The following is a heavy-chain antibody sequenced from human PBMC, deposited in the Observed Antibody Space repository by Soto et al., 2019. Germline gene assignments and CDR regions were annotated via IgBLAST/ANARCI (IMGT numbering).Heavy chain of an antibody. D-gene: IGHD1-26*01. CDR1: GFTFSAHY. J-gene: IGHJ4*02. Sequence: EVQLVESGGGLVQPGGSLRLSCAASGFTFSAHYMDWVRQAPGKGLEWVGRIKNKANSYTTEYAASVEGRFTISRADSQNSLYLQMNSLKTEDTAVYYCARVSLVGPSGGRYFDYRGQGSQVAVSS. V-gene: IGHV3-72*01. CDR2: IKNKANSYTT. CDR3: ARVSLVGPSGGRYFDY.